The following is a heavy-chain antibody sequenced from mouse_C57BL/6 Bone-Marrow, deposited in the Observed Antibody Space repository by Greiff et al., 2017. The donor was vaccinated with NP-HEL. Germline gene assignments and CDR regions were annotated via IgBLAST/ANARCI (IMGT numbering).Heavy chain of an antibody. CDR1: GYTFTDYY. V-gene: IGHV1-76*01. Sequence: QVHVKQSGAELVRPGASVKLSCKASGYTFTDYYINWVKQRPGQGLEWIARIYPGSGNTYYNEKFKGKATLTAEKSSSTAYMQLSSLTSEDSAVYFCAREGNLDYYAMDYWGQGTSVTVSS. CDR3: AREGNLDYYAMDY. J-gene: IGHJ4*01. CDR2: IYPGSGNT.